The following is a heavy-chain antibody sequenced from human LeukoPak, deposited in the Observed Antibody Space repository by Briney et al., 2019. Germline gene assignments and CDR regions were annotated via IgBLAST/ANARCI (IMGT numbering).Heavy chain of an antibody. D-gene: IGHD4-17*01. CDR2: ISSKGGST. Sequence: GRSLSLSSAASGFTLSSYAMHWVRQAPRKGLDYVSAISSKGGSTYYATSAKGRFTNSQDNSKNTLYLQMGSLGAEDMAVYYCARQPYGDYVYYYDHMDVWGKGTTVTVSS. CDR3: ARQPYGDYVYYYDHMDV. CDR1: GFTLSSYA. J-gene: IGHJ6*03. V-gene: IGHV3-64*01.